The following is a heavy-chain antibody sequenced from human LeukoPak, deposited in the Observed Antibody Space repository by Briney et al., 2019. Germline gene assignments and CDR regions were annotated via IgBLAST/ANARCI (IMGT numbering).Heavy chain of an antibody. CDR3: ARDSYGDYEYGY. CDR1: GGTFSSYA. V-gene: IGHV1-69*04. D-gene: IGHD4-17*01. Sequence: GCSVKVSCKASGGTFSSYAISWVRQAPGQGLEWMGRIIPILGIANYAQKFQGRVTITADKSTSTAYMELSSLRSEDTAVYYCARDSYGDYEYGYWGQGTLVTVSS. J-gene: IGHJ4*02. CDR2: IIPILGIA.